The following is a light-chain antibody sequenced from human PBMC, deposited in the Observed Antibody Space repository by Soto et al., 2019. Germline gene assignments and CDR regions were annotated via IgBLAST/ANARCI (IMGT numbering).Light chain of an antibody. J-gene: IGKJ4*01. CDR3: QPYNKWPLT. Sequence: EIVMTQSPATLSVSPGERATLSCRASQSASSNLAWYQQNPGQAPWLLIYAASTSATGIPGRFSVSGSGTEFTLAISSLQSEDVAVDYCQPYNKWPLTVGGGTKVDI. V-gene: IGKV3-15*01. CDR1: QSASSN. CDR2: AAS.